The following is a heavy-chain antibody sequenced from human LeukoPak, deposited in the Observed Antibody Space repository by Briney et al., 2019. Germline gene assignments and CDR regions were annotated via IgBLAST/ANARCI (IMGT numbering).Heavy chain of an antibody. D-gene: IGHD3-16*01. J-gene: IGHJ4*02. CDR2: IYNGGST. CDR3: AAQGVFSHGGY. CDR1: GFTVSNNY. V-gene: IGHV3-53*01. Sequence: GGSLRLSCAASGFTVSNNYMSWVRQAPGKGLEWVSVIYNGGSTYYTDSVKGRFTISRDTSKNTLYLQMNSLRDEDTAVYYCAAQGVFSHGGYWGQGTLVTVSS.